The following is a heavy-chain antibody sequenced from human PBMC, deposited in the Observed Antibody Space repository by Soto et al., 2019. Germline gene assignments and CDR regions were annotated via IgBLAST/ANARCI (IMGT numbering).Heavy chain of an antibody. D-gene: IGHD3-22*01. CDR3: AKVFYYYDSSGYYYFDY. CDR1: GFTFSSYA. J-gene: IGHJ4*02. V-gene: IGHV3-23*01. CDR2: ISGSGSTI. Sequence: GVSLSLSCAASGFTFSSYAVSWVRQAPGKGPEWISSISGSGSTIYYADSVKGRFTISRDNSKNTLYLQMSSLRAEDTAVYYCAKVFYYYDSSGYYYFDYWGQGTLVTVSS.